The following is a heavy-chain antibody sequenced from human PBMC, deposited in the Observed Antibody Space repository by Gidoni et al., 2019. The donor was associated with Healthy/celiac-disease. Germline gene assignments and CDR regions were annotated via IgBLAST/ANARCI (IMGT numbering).Heavy chain of an antibody. CDR3: AKDMTTVTTDSYYYDGMDV. CDR2: ISGSGGST. J-gene: IGHJ6*02. V-gene: IGHV3-23*01. Sequence: EVQLLESGGGLVQPGGSLRLSCAASGVPFRSYALSWVRQAPGKGLEWVSAISGSGGSTYYADSVKGRFTISRDNSKNTLYLQMNSLRAEDTAVYYCAKDMTTVTTDSYYYDGMDVWGQGTTVTVSS. D-gene: IGHD4-4*01. CDR1: GVPFRSYA.